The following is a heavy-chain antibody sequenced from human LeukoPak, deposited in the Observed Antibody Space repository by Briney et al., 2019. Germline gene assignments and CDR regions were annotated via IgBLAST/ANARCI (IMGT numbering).Heavy chain of an antibody. CDR1: GFTVSSNY. Sequence: PGGSLRLSCAASGFTVSSNYMSWVRQAPGKGLEWVSVIYSGGSTYYADSVKGRFTISRDSSENTLYLQMNSLRAEDTAVYYCARDSQGAFDYWGQGTLVTVSS. J-gene: IGHJ4*02. V-gene: IGHV3-53*01. CDR2: IYSGGST. D-gene: IGHD2/OR15-2a*01. CDR3: ARDSQGAFDY.